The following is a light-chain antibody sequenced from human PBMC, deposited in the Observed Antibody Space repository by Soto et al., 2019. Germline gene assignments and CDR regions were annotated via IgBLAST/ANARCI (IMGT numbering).Light chain of an antibody. CDR1: SSDIGHYDY. CDR3: CSLTTSHTYG. J-gene: IGLJ1*01. V-gene: IGLV2-14*03. Sequence: QSALTQPATVSGSPGQSITISCTGTSSDIGHYDYVSWYQQHPGKAPKLMIYHVTYRHSGVLNRYSGSKSGNSASLTISGLQADDEADYYCCSLTTSHTYGFGSGTKVTVL. CDR2: HVT.